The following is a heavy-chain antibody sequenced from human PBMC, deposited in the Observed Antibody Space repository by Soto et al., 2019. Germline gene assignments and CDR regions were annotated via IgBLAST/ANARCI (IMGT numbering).Heavy chain of an antibody. CDR2: INHSGST. CDR3: ARCWGRILDS. CDR1: GGSFSGYY. D-gene: IGHD7-27*01. J-gene: IGHJ4*02. V-gene: IGHV4-34*01. Sequence: QVQLQQWGAGLLKPSETLSLTCAVYGGSFSGYYWSWIRQPPGKGLEWIGEINHSGSTNYNPSLKCRVAISVDTSKNQASLKLSSVTAADTAVYYCARCWGRILDSWGQGILVTVSS.